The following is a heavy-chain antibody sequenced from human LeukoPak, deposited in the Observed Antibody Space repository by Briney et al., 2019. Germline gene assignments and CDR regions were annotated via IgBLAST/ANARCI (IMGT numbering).Heavy chain of an antibody. CDR1: GYTFTSYY. D-gene: IGHD2-2*01. V-gene: IGHV1-46*01. CDR3: ARDLRSRRYYWCFDL. Sequence: ASVKVSCKASGYTFTSYYMHWVRQAPGQGLEWMGIINPSGGSTSYAQKFQGRVTMTRDMSTSTVYMELSSLRSEDTAVYYCARDLRSRRYYWCFDLWGRGTLVTVSS. J-gene: IGHJ2*01. CDR2: INPSGGST.